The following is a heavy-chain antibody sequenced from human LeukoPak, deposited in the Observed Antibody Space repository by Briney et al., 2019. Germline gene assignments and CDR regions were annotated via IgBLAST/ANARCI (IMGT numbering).Heavy chain of an antibody. Sequence: GGSLRLSCAGSRFTFSWYWMHWVRQAPGKGLVWVSRINSDGISTSYADSVKGRFTISRDNAKNTLYLQMNSLRAEDTAVNYCARDGNYYDSSGPADYWGQGTLVTVSS. CDR1: RFTFSWYW. V-gene: IGHV3-74*01. CDR3: ARDGNYYDSSGPADY. CDR2: INSDGIST. J-gene: IGHJ4*02. D-gene: IGHD3-22*01.